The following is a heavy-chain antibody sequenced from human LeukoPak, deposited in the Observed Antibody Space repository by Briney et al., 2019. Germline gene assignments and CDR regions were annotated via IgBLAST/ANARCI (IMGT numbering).Heavy chain of an antibody. J-gene: IGHJ4*02. V-gene: IGHV1-24*01. D-gene: IGHD3-22*01. CDR3: ATRLQVDYYDSSGYYYFDY. Sequence: ASVKVSCKASGGTFSSYAISWVRQAPGKGLEWMGGFDPEDGETIYAQKFQGRVTMTEDTSTDTAYMELSSLRSEDTAVYYCATRLQVDYYDSSGYYYFDYWGQGTLVTVSS. CDR2: FDPEDGET. CDR1: GGTFSSYA.